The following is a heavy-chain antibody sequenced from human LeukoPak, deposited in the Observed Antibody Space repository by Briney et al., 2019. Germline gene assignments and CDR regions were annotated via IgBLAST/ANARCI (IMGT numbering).Heavy chain of an antibody. CDR2: ISYDSRSI. V-gene: IGHV3-21*01. CDR3: ARDGSEWSRDL. D-gene: IGHD2-15*01. Sequence: GGSLRLSCEASGFTFSPYGMTWVRQAPGKGLEWVSTISYDSRSIGYADSVKGRFTISRDNAKSSTFLQMNSLRVEDTAVYYCARDGSEWSRDLWGQGTLVTVSS. CDR1: GFTFSPYG. J-gene: IGHJ5*02.